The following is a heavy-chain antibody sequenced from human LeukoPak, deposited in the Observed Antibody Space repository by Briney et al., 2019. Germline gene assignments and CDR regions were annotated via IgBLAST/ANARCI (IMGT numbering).Heavy chain of an antibody. J-gene: IGHJ4*02. D-gene: IGHD3-22*01. CDR2: XXXSGST. CDR1: GGSFSXXX. Sequence: PSETLSLTCAVYGGSFSXXXXSWIRQPPGXGXXXXXXXXXSGSTNYNPSLKSRVTISVDTSKNQFSLKLSSVTAADTAVYYCARRREVGSGYYYIKYFDYWGQGTLVTVSS. CDR3: ARRREVGSGYYYIKYFDY. V-gene: IGHV4-34*01.